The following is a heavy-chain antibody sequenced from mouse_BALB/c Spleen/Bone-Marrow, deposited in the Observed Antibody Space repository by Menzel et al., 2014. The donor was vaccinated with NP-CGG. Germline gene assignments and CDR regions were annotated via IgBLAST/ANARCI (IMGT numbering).Heavy chain of an antibody. CDR2: LDPETGGT. CDR1: GYTFTDYE. CDR3: ANWGYYAMDY. Sequence: VQRVESGADLVRPGASVTLSCKASGYTFTDYEMHWVKQTPVHGLEWIGTLDPETGGTAYNQKFKDMATLTADKSSTTAYMELRRLAAEDSAVYYCANWGYYAMDYWGQGISVTVSS. J-gene: IGHJ4*01. D-gene: IGHD4-1*01. V-gene: IGHV1-15*01.